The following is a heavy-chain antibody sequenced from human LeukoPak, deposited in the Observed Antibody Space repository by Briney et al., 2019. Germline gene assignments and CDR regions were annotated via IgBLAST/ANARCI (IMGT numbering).Heavy chain of an antibody. V-gene: IGHV3-7*01. CDR2: IKQDGSEK. D-gene: IGHD3-16*01. CDR1: GFTFSSYW. CDR3: AKDLGDLSSGY. Sequence: GGSLRLSCAASGFTFSSYWMSWVRQAPGKGLEWVANIKQDGSEKYYVDSVKGRFTISRDNAKNSLYLQMNSLRAEDTAVYYCAKDLGDLSSGYWGQGTLVTVSS. J-gene: IGHJ4*02.